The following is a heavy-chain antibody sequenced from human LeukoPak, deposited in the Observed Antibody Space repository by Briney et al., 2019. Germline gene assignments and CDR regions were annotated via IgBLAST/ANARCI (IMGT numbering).Heavy chain of an antibody. V-gene: IGHV3-30*18. Sequence: PGESLRLSCAASGFTFSSYGMHWVRQAPGKGLEWVALISYDGINKNYADSVKGRFTISRDNSKNTLYLQMNSLRAEDTAVYYCAKDSGGDYYDSLEYFQNWGQGTLVTVSS. CDR1: GFTFSSYG. CDR3: AKDSGGDYYDSLEYFQN. J-gene: IGHJ1*01. CDR2: ISYDGINK. D-gene: IGHD3-22*01.